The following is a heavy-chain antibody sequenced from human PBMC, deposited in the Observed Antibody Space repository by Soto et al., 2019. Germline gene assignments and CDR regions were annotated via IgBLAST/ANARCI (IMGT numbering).Heavy chain of an antibody. D-gene: IGHD3-9*01. CDR2: IYPGDSDT. J-gene: IGHJ6*02. V-gene: IGHV5-51*01. CDR3: ARHTYDILTDYYTTYGMDV. CDR1: GYSFTNYW. Sequence: EVQLVQSGAEVKKPGESLKISCKGSGYSFTNYWIGWVRQMPGKGLEWMGIIYPGDSDTRYSPSFQGQVTISADKSIXXSXXQWSSLKASDTAMYYCARHTYDILTDYYTTYGMDVWGQGTTVTVSS.